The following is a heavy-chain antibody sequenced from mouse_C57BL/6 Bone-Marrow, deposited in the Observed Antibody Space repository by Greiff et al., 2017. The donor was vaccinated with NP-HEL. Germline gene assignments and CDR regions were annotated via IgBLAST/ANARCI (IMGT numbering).Heavy chain of an antibody. J-gene: IGHJ3*01. CDR1: GFTFSSYA. Sequence: EVQGVESGGGLVKPGGSLKLSCAASGFTFSSYAMSWVRQTPEKRLEWVATISDGGSYTYYPDNVKGRFTISRDNAKNNLYLQMSHLKSEDTAMYYCARAFYVWFAYWGQGTLVTVSA. D-gene: IGHD2-12*01. CDR3: ARAFYVWFAY. CDR2: ISDGGSYT. V-gene: IGHV5-4*01.